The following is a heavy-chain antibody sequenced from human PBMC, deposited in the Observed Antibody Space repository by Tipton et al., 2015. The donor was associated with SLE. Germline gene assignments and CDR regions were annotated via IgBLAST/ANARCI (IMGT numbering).Heavy chain of an antibody. V-gene: IGHV4-59*12. CDR1: GASISTYY. Sequence: TLSLTCTVSGASISTYYWSWIRQPPGKGLEWIGTIYSSGSTYYNPSLKSRVTVSVDRTKNQFSLIVSSVTAADTAVYYCARAPPGNFWSAYYSGSPFDYWGQGTLVTVSP. D-gene: IGHD3-3*01. CDR3: ARAPPGNFWSAYYSGSPFDY. J-gene: IGHJ4*02. CDR2: IYSSGST.